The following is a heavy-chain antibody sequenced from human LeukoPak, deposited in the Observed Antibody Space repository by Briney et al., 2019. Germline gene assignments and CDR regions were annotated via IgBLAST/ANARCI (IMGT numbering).Heavy chain of an antibody. CDR1: GYSITQTSY. Sequence: PSETLSLTCAVSGYSITQTSYWGWIRQAPGTGLEWIGSICDRGKTYYKSVLRSRLTISLDTSMNRISLMLASVTAADTATYFCAGVGDYYYKDSGYYSFGNWGQGTLVSVSS. CDR2: ICDRGKT. D-gene: IGHD3-22*01. CDR3: AGVGDYYYKDSGYYSFGN. J-gene: IGHJ4*02. V-gene: IGHV4-38-2*01.